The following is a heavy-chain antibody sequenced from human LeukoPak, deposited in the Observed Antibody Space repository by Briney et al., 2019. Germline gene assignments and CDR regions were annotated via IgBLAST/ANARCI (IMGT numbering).Heavy chain of an antibody. CDR1: GFTFDDYA. Sequence: TGGSLRLSCAASGFTFDDYAMHWVRQAPGKGLEWVSGISWNSGSIGYADSVKGRFTISRDNAKNSLYLQMNSLRAEDTALYYCAKDLGFSTDAFDIWGQGTMVTVSS. CDR2: ISWNSGSI. V-gene: IGHV3-9*01. D-gene: IGHD2-2*01. J-gene: IGHJ3*02. CDR3: AKDLGFSTDAFDI.